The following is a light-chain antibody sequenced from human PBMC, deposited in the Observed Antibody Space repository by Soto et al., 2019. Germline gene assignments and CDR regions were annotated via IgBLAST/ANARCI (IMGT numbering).Light chain of an antibody. CDR2: GAS. J-gene: IGKJ1*01. Sequence: AIQMTHSPSSLSASVVDRFTISFLASQGIVNALGWYQQKPGKPPKVLIYGASNLQSGVPPRFSGSGSGTDFTLAISSLQPEDSATYYCLQDINYPWTFGQGTKVDIK. CDR3: LQDINYPWT. V-gene: IGKV1-6*01. CDR1: QGIVNA.